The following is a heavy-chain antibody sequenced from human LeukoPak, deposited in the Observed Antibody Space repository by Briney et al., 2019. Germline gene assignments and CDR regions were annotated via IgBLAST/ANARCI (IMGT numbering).Heavy chain of an antibody. J-gene: IGHJ4*02. CDR3: ASRPADTTWYGVFDY. CDR2: TFNTGNT. D-gene: IGHD3-10*01. V-gene: IGHV4-59*11. Sequence: PSETLSLTCSVSGGSINSHYWSWIRQPPGKRLEWIGYTFNTGNTNYNPSLASRVTMSVDTSRAQFFLRLSPVTAADTAIYYCASRPADTTWYGVFDYWSQGTLVTVSS. CDR1: GGSINSHY.